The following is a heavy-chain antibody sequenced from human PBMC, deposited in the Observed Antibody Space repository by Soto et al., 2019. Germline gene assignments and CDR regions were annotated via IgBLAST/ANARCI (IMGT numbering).Heavy chain of an antibody. CDR3: ASRYGSCFAY. CDR2: LFYTGHT. Sequence: SETLSLTCTGSGHSMSNTDYFWGWIRQTPWSDLQWIGSLFYTGHTYYNPSLLSRVTISADTSKNQFSLKLSSVTAADTAVYYCASRYGSCFAYSGQGTPVTVSS. J-gene: IGHJ4*02. V-gene: IGHV4-39*01. D-gene: IGHD5-18*01. CDR1: GHSMSNTDYF.